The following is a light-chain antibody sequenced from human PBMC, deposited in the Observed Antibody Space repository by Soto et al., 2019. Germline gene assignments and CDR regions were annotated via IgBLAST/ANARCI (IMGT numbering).Light chain of an antibody. CDR1: SSNIGANYD. V-gene: IGLV1-40*01. Sequence: QSVLTQPPSVSGAPGQRVTISCTGSSSNIGANYDVHWYQHLPGTAPKLLISGDSNRPSGVPDRFSGSKSGTSASLGITGLQAEDEAVYYCQSYDSSLRGWVFGGGTKVTVL. CDR3: QSYDSSLRGWV. J-gene: IGLJ3*02. CDR2: GDS.